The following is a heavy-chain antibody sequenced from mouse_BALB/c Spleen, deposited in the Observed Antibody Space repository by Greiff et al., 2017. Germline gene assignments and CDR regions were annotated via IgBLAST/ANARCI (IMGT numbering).Heavy chain of an antibody. CDR1: GFTFTDYY. V-gene: IGHV7-3*02. CDR3: ARGYYLDY. J-gene: IGHJ2*01. Sequence: EVQRVESGGGLVQPGGSLRLSCATSGFTFTDYYMSWVRQPPGKALEWLGFIRNKANGYTTEYSASVKGRFTISRDNSQSILYLQMNTLRAEDSATYYCARGYYLDYWGQGTTLTVSS. CDR2: IRNKANGYTT.